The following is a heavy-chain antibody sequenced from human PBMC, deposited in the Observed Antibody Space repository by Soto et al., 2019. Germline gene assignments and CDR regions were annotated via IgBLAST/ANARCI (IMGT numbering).Heavy chain of an antibody. CDR1: XFTFSEYA. V-gene: IGHV3-23*01. Sequence: GGSLRLSCAASXFTFSEYAMSWVRQAPGKGLEWVSSISSSGGTTSYTDSVKGRFTISRDNSKNTLFLQMNGLRAEDTAIYYCTKEPKKSISHDYWGLGTLVTVSS. J-gene: IGHJ4*02. CDR3: TKEPKKSISHDY. D-gene: IGHD2-21*01. CDR2: ISSSGGTT.